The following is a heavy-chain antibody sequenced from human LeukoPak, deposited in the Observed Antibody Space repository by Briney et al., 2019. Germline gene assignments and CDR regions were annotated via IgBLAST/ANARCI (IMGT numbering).Heavy chain of an antibody. CDR3: ARCSSSDPEFDY. V-gene: IGHV1-18*01. J-gene: IGHJ4*02. CDR2: ISAYNGNT. CDR1: GYTFTSYG. D-gene: IGHD6-13*01. Sequence: ASVKVSCKASGYTFTSYGISWVRQAPGQGLEWMGWISAYNGNTNYAQKLQGRVTMTTDTSTSTAYMELRSLRSDDTAAYYCARCSSSDPEFDYWGQGTLVTVSS.